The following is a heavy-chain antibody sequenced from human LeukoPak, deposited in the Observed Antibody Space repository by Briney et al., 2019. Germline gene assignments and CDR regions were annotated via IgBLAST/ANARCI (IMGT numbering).Heavy chain of an antibody. J-gene: IGHJ4*02. CDR3: ARLSRPYYDILTGGYYFDY. Sequence: PSETLSLTCTVSGGSISSSSYYWGWIRQPPGKGLEWIGSIYYSGSTYYNPSLKSRVTISVDTSKNQFSLKLSSVTAADTAVYYCARLSRPYYDILTGGYYFDYWGQGTLVTVSS. D-gene: IGHD3-9*01. V-gene: IGHV4-39*07. CDR1: GGSISSSSYY. CDR2: IYYSGST.